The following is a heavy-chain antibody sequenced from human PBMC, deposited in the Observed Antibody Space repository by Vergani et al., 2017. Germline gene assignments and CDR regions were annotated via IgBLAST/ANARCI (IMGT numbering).Heavy chain of an antibody. D-gene: IGHD2-2*02. Sequence: VQLQESGPGLVKSSETLSLTCSVSFDSIRNLYCNWIRQPPGKGLEWIGSIHYSENTNYNPSLKTRVTISVDTSKNQFSLTLTSVTAADTAVYYCARGPVVPAAIGTFGYWGQGTLVTVSS. CDR2: IHYSENT. CDR3: ARGPVVPAAIGTFGY. CDR1: FDSIRNLY. V-gene: IGHV4-59*11. J-gene: IGHJ4*02.